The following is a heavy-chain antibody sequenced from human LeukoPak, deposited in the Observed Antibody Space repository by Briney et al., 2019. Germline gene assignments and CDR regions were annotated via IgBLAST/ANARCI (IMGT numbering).Heavy chain of an antibody. CDR3: ARHTPHDEYGDYGYYFDY. Sequence: SETLSLTCTVSGGSISSSSYYWGWIRQPPGKGLEWIGSIYYSGSTYYNPSLKSRVTISVDTSKNQFSLKLSSVTAADTAVYYCARHTPHDEYGDYGYYFDYWGQGTLVTVSS. D-gene: IGHD4-17*01. V-gene: IGHV4-39*01. J-gene: IGHJ4*02. CDR2: IYYSGST. CDR1: GGSISSSSYY.